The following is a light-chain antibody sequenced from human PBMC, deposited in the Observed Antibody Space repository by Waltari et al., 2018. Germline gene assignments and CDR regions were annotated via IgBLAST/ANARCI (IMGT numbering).Light chain of an antibody. V-gene: IGKV3-20*01. CDR1: QSINKY. J-gene: IGKJ1*01. CDR3: QHYESLPVT. Sequence: SCRASQSINKYLAWYQQKPGQAPRLLIYHASSRAAGIPDRFSGSGSGTDFSLSISRLEPEDFAVYYCQHYESLPVTFGQGTKVEIK. CDR2: HAS.